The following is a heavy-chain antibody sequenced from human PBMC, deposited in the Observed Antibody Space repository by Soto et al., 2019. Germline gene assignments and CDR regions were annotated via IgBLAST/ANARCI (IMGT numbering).Heavy chain of an antibody. CDR3: AKEGQYYDILTGYRSYYGMDV. Sequence: QVQLVESGGGVVQPGRSLRLSCAASGFTFSRYAMHWVRQAPGKGLEWVAVISYDGSNKYYADSVKGRFTISRDNSKNTLYLQMKSLRAEDTAVYYCAKEGQYYDILTGYRSYYGMDVWGQGTTVTVSS. D-gene: IGHD3-9*01. J-gene: IGHJ6*02. V-gene: IGHV3-30*18. CDR2: ISYDGSNK. CDR1: GFTFSRYA.